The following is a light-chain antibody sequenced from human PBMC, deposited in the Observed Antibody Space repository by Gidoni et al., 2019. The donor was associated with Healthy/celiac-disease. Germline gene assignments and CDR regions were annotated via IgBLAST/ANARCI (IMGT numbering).Light chain of an antibody. Sequence: SSELTQDPAVSVAFGQTVRITRQGDSLRSYYASWYQQKPRQAPVLVIYGKNNRPSGSPDRFSGSSSGNTASLTITGAQAEDEADYYCNSRDSSGNHLRVFGGGTKLTVL. CDR1: SLRSYY. J-gene: IGLJ3*02. CDR2: GKN. CDR3: NSRDSSGNHLRV. V-gene: IGLV3-19*01.